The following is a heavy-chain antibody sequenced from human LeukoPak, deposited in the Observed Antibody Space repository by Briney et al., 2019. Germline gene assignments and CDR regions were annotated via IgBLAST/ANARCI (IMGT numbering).Heavy chain of an antibody. CDR1: GYTFTGYY. Sequence: VASVKVSCKASGYTFTGYYMHWVRQAPGQGLEWMGWINTNTGNPTYAQGFTGRYVFSLDTPVSTAYLQISSLKAEDTGVYYCARGVGSSPGVFDYWGQGTLVTVSS. V-gene: IGHV7-4-1*02. CDR2: INTNTGNP. CDR3: ARGVGSSPGVFDY. D-gene: IGHD6-6*01. J-gene: IGHJ4*02.